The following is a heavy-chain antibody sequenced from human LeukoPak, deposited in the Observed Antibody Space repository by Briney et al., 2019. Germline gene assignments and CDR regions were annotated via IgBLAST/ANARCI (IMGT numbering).Heavy chain of an antibody. D-gene: IGHD6-19*01. CDR2: INTDGTVT. V-gene: IGHV3-74*01. CDR3: ATKQWLAPPPDS. Sequence: GGSLRLSCAASGFTFSKYWMLWVRQAPGKGLESVSRINTDGTVTTYADSVKGRFTVSRDNADNTMFLQMNSVRVEDTAVYYCATKQWLAPPPDSWGQGTPVTVSS. J-gene: IGHJ4*02. CDR1: GFTFSKYW.